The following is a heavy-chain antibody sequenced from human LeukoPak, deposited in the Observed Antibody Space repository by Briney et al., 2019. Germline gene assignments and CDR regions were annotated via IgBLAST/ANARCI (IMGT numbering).Heavy chain of an antibody. CDR1: GFTFSSYW. CDR2: IKQDGSEK. D-gene: IGHD3-22*01. Sequence: PGGSLRLSCAASGFTFSSYWMSWVRQAPGKGLEWVANIKQDGSEKYYVDSVKGRFTVSTDNAKNSLYLQMNSLRAEDTAVYYCARVTTYYYDSSGYYPPYFYYWGQGTLVTVSS. CDR3: ARVTTYYYDSSGYYPPYFYY. J-gene: IGHJ4*02. V-gene: IGHV3-7*03.